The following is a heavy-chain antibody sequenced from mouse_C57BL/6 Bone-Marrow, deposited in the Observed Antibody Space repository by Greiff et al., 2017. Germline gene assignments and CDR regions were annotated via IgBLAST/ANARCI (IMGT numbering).Heavy chain of an antibody. J-gene: IGHJ2*01. CDR3: ARDYYGSSWYFDY. CDR1: GYTFTDYY. CDR2: INPNNGGT. D-gene: IGHD1-1*01. Sequence: VQLQQSGPELVKPGASVKISCKASGYTFTDYYMNWVKQSHGKSLEWIGDINPNNGGTSYNQKLKGKATLTVDKSSSTAYMELRSLTSEDSAVYYSARDYYGSSWYFDYWGQGTILTVSS. V-gene: IGHV1-26*01.